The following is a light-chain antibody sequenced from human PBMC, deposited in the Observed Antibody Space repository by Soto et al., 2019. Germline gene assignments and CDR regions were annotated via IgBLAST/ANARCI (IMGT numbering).Light chain of an antibody. CDR2: GNS. J-gene: IGLJ3*02. Sequence: QSVLTQPPSVSEAPGQRVTISCTGSSSNIGAGYDVHWYQQLPGTAPKLLIYGNSNRPSGVPDRFSGSKSGTSASLAITGLQAEDEADYYCQSYDSSRSGSGVFGGGTKLTVL. V-gene: IGLV1-40*01. CDR3: QSYDSSRSGSGV. CDR1: SSNIGAGYD.